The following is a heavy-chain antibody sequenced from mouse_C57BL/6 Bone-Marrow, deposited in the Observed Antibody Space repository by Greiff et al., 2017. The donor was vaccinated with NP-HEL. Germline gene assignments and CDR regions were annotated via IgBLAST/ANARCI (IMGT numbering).Heavy chain of an antibody. D-gene: IGHD3-2*01. J-gene: IGHJ2*01. Sequence: VQLQQSGPELVKPGASVKMSCKASGYTFTDYNMHWVKQSHGKSLEWIGYINPNNGGTSYNQKFKGKATLTVNKSSSTAYMELRSLTSEDSAVYYCARGRQLWSYLDYWGQGTTLTVSS. CDR2: INPNNGGT. CDR1: GYTFTDYN. V-gene: IGHV1-22*01. CDR3: ARGRQLWSYLDY.